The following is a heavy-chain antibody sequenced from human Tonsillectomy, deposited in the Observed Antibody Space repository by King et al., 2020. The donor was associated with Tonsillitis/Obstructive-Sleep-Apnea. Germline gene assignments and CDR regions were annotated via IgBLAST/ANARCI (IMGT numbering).Heavy chain of an antibody. CDR2: LNQDGVVK. CDR3: ARLRDSGTTYDF. D-gene: IGHD1-14*01. Sequence: VQLVESGGDLIQPGGSLRLSCAASGFTFSTYWMSWVRQAPGKGLEWVATLNQDGVVKHYVASLKGRFTVSRDNAENSLYLQMNSLRVDDTAVYYCARLRDSGTTYDFWGQGALVTVSS. J-gene: IGHJ4*02. V-gene: IGHV3-7*01. CDR1: GFTFSTYW.